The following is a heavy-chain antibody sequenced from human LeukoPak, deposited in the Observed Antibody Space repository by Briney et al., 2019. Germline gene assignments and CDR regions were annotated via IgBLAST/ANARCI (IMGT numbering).Heavy chain of an antibody. CDR3: AKGLRFLEWLFGDAFDI. CDR2: ISWNSGSI. D-gene: IGHD3-3*01. J-gene: IGHJ3*02. CDR1: GFTFDDYA. V-gene: IGHV3-9*01. Sequence: PGGSLRLSCAASGFTFDDYAMHWVRQAPGKGLEWVSGISWNSGSIGYADSVKGRFTISRDNAKNSLYLQMNSLRAEDTALYYCAKGLRFLEWLFGDAFDIWGQGTMVTVSS.